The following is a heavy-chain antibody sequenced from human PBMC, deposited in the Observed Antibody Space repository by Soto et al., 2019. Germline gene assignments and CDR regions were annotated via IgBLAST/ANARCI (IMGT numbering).Heavy chain of an antibody. J-gene: IGHJ6*03. D-gene: IGHD3-3*01. V-gene: IGHV3-74*01. CDR2: INSDGSST. CDR1: GFMFSSYW. Sequence: PGGSLRLSCAASGFMFSSYWMHWVRQAPGKGLVWVSRINSDGSSTTYADSVKGRFTISRDNAKNTLYLQMNSRRAEDTAVYYCARVPRFDYYYMDVWGKGTTVTVSS. CDR3: ARVPRFDYYYMDV.